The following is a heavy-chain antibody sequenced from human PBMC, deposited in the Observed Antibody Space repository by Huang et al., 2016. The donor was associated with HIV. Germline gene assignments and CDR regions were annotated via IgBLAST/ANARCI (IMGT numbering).Heavy chain of an antibody. Sequence: EVQLVESGGDLVRPGRSLRLACAASGFTFDDYAMHWVRQTPGKGVEWVSGINWKRCNIAYADSVRGRFTISRDNAKNSLYLQMNRLRPEDTALYYCAKDWGYDFGAFDFWGRGTMVTVSS. D-gene: IGHD3-16*01. CDR2: INWKRCNI. J-gene: IGHJ3*01. CDR3: AKDWGYDFGAFDF. V-gene: IGHV3-9*01. CDR1: GFTFDDYA.